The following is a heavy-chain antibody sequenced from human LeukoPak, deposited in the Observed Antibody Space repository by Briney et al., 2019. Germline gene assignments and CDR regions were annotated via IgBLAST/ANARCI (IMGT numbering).Heavy chain of an antibody. D-gene: IGHD4-17*01. CDR3: ARGGLVVYGDYGRNYFDY. CDR2: INHSGST. V-gene: IGHV4-34*01. CDR1: GGSFSGYY. J-gene: IGHJ4*02. Sequence: SETLSLTCAVYGGSFSGYYWSWIRQPPGKGLEWIGEINHSGSTNYNPSLKSRVTISVDTSKNQFSLKLSSVTAADTAVYYCARGGLVVYGDYGRNYFDYWGQGTLVTVSS.